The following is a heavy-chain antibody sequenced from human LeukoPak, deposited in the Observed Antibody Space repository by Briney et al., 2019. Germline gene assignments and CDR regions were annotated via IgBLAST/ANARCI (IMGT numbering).Heavy chain of an antibody. CDR3: ASRYGDYVRGRYYFDY. CDR2: INHSGST. V-gene: IGHV4-34*01. CDR1: GGSFSGYY. Sequence: PSETLSLTCAVYGGSFSGYYWSWIRQPPGKGLEWIGEINHSGSTNYNPSLKSRVTISVDTSKNQFSLKLSSVTAADTAVYYCASRYGDYVRGRYYFDYWGQGTLATVSS. J-gene: IGHJ4*02. D-gene: IGHD4-17*01.